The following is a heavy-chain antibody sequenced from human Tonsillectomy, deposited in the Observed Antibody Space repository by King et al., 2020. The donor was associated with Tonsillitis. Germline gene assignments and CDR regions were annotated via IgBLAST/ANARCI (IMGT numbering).Heavy chain of an antibody. V-gene: IGHV3-23*04. CDR1: GFSFSGYA. J-gene: IGHJ4*02. D-gene: IGHD2-21*02. CDR3: AKAMVVTGLLDS. Sequence: VQLVESGGGLVQPGGSLSLSCAASGFSFSGYALGWVRKAPGKGLGWVSGVGNSVGGTYYADSVKGRFTISRDNSKNTRYLQMNSLRAEDTALYYCAKAMVVTGLLDSWGQGTLVTVSS. CDR2: VGNSVGGT.